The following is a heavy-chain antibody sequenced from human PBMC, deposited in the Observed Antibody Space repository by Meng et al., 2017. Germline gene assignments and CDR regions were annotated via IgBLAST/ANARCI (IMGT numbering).Heavy chain of an antibody. V-gene: IGHV3-53*01. D-gene: IGHD2-21*02. CDR1: GFTVSSNY. CDR2: IYSGGST. J-gene: IGHJ4*02. CDR3: ARVAYYCGGDCYPYYFDY. Sequence: GESLKISCAASGFTVSSNYMSWVRQAPGKGLEWVSVIYSGGSTYYADSVKGRFTISRDNSKNTLHLQMNSLRAEDTAVYYCARVAYYCGGDCYPYYFDYWGQGTLVTVSS.